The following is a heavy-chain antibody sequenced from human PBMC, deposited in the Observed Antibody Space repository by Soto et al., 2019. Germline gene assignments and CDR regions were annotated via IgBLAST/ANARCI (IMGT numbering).Heavy chain of an antibody. CDR1: GCAISSYY. CDR3: ARVGSGSSSSWYGVGDYYYYYYGMDV. V-gene: IGHV4-59*01. Sequence: SETLSLTCTVSGCAISSYYWSWIRQPPGKGLEWIGYIYYSGSTNYNPSLKSRVTISVDTSKNQFSLKLSSVTAADTAVYYCARVGSGSSSSWYGVGDYYYYYYGMDVWGQGTTVT. J-gene: IGHJ6*02. D-gene: IGHD6-13*01. CDR2: IYYSGST.